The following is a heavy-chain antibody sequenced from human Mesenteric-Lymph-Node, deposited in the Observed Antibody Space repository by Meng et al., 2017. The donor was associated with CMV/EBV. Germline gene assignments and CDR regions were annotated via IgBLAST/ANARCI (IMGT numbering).Heavy chain of an antibody. V-gene: IGHV1-46*01. D-gene: IGHD6-6*01. CDR2: INPDGGST. CDR3: ARDLIAARRIPAY. Sequence: ASVKVSCKASGYTFTTYYIHWVRQAPGQGLEWMGIINPDGGSTIYAQNFQGRVTMTSDTSTSTVYMALSSLRSEDTAVYYCARDLIAARRIPAYWSQGTPVTVS. J-gene: IGHJ4*02. CDR1: GYTFTTYY.